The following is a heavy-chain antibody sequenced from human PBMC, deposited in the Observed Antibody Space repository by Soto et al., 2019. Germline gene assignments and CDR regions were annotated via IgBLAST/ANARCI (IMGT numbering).Heavy chain of an antibody. Sequence: SQTLSLTCAISGDSVSSNSAAWNLIRQSPSRGLEWLGRTYYRSKWYNDYAVSVKSRITINPDTSKNQFSLQLNSVTPEDTAVYYCARDQQLVLNAFDIWGQGTMVTVSS. J-gene: IGHJ3*02. CDR3: ARDQQLVLNAFDI. CDR1: GDSVSSNSAA. D-gene: IGHD6-13*01. CDR2: TYYRSKWYN. V-gene: IGHV6-1*01.